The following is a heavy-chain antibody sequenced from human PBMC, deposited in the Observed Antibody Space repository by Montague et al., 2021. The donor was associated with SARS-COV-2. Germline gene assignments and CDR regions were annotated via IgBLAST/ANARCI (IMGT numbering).Heavy chain of an antibody. V-gene: IGHV3-74*01. D-gene: IGHD6-6*01. Sequence: SLRLSCAASGFTVSSYWMHWVRQAPGKGLVWVSRINSDGSSTSYADSVKGRFTISRDNAKNTLYLQMNSLRAEDTAVYYCAGEMGSSLGGCYYGMDVWGQGTTVTVSS. CDR1: GFTVSSYW. J-gene: IGHJ6*02. CDR2: INSDGSST. CDR3: AGEMGSSLGGCYYGMDV.